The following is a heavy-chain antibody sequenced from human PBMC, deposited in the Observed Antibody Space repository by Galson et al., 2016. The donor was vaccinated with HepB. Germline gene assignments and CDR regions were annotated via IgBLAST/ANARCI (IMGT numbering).Heavy chain of an antibody. J-gene: IGHJ4*02. CDR2: ISGRGGST. CDR3: AKDSTPHFDY. V-gene: IGHV3-23*01. CDR1: GFTFSSYA. D-gene: IGHD2-15*01. Sequence: SLRLSCAASGFTFSSYAMSWVRQAPGKGLEWVSAISGRGGSTYYADSVKGRFTISRDNSKNKLNLQMNSLRAEDTAVYYCAKDSTPHFDYWGQGTLVTVSS.